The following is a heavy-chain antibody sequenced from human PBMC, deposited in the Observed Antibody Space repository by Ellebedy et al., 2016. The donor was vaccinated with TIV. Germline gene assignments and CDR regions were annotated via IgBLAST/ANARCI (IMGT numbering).Heavy chain of an antibody. V-gene: IGHV4-61*02. CDR3: ARVVPAAPYYYYYMDV. CDR2: IYTSGST. J-gene: IGHJ6*03. Sequence: SETLSLXCTVPGGSISSGSYYWSWIRQPAGKGLEWIGRIYTSGSTNYNPSLKSRVTMSVDTSKNQFSLKLSSVTAADTAVYYCARVVPAAPYYYYYMDVWGKGTTVTVSS. D-gene: IGHD2-2*01. CDR1: GGSISSGSYY.